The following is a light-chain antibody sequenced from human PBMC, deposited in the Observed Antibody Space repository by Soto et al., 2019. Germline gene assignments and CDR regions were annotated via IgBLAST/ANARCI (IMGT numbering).Light chain of an antibody. V-gene: IGKV3-20*01. CDR3: QQYGSSPFT. CDR2: GAS. J-gene: IGKJ3*01. Sequence: ESVLTQSPGTLSMSPGERATLSCRASQSVSSSYSAWYQQKPGQAPRLLIYGASRTAAGIPDSFSGSGSGTDFPLTISRLEPEDFAVYYCQQYGSSPFTFGPGTKVDIK. CDR1: QSVSSSY.